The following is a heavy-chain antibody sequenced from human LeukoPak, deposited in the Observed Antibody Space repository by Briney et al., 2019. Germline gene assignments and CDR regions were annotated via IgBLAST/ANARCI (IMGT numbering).Heavy chain of an antibody. CDR3: ARDPYSSSWLTRYYYYMDV. Sequence: GGSLRLSCAASGFTFSSYSMNWVRQAPGKGLEWVANIKQDGSEKYYVDSVKGRFTISRDNAKNSLYPQMNSLRAEDTAVYYCARDPYSSSWLTRYYYYMDVWGKGTTVTVSS. J-gene: IGHJ6*03. D-gene: IGHD6-13*01. CDR2: IKQDGSEK. CDR1: GFTFSSYS. V-gene: IGHV3-7*01.